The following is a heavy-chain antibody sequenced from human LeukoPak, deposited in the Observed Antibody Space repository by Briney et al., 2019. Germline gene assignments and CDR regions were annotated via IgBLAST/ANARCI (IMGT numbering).Heavy chain of an antibody. CDR3: ARQGMGYDILTGYYNPGLFDY. D-gene: IGHD3-9*01. Sequence: SETLSLTCTVSGGSISSYYWSWIRQPPGKGLEWIGYIYYGGSTNYNPSLKSRVTISVDTSKNQFSLKLSSVTAADTAVYYCARQGMGYDILTGYYNPGLFDYWGQGTLVTVSS. CDR2: IYYGGST. J-gene: IGHJ4*02. CDR1: GGSISSYY. V-gene: IGHV4-59*08.